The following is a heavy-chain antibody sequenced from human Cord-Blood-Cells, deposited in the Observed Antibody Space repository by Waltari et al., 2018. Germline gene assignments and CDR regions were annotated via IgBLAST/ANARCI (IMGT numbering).Heavy chain of an antibody. CDR1: GGSFSGYY. D-gene: IGHD1-26*01. J-gene: IGHJ3*02. Sequence: QVQLQQWGAGLLKPSETLSLTCAVYGGSFSGYYWSWIRQPPGKGLEWIGEINHSGSTNYNPSLKSRVTISVDTSKNQFSLKLSSGTAADTAVYYCARVGGSGSYSAFDIWGQGTMVTVSS. V-gene: IGHV4-34*01. CDR2: INHSGST. CDR3: ARVGGSGSYSAFDI.